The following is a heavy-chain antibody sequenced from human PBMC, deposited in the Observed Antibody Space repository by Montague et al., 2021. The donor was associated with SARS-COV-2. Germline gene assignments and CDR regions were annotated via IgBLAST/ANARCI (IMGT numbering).Heavy chain of an antibody. J-gene: IGHJ4*02. D-gene: IGHD4-17*01. CDR3: ARENTVTTFGGPYYIDS. CDR2: IYDSGST. V-gene: IGHV4-61*08. CDR1: GYSISDGYY. Sequence: SETLSLTCTVSGYSISDGYYWSWIRQPPGKGLEWIGYIYDSGSTNYNPSLKSRVTISVDTSKNQFSLKLSSVTAADTAVYYCARENTVTTFGGPYYIDSWGQGTLVTVSA.